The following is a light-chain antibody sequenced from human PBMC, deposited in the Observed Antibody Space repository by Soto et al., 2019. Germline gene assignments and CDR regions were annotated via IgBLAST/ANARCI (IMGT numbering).Light chain of an antibody. CDR3: QQYSNWPLT. J-gene: IGKJ4*01. CDR2: GVS. CDR1: QSVGNN. Sequence: EIVMSQSPATLSVSPRERATLSCRASQSVGNNFARYQQKPGQAPRLLIYGVSIRATGVPSRFSGSGSGTEFTLTISSLQSEDFAVYYCQQYSNWPLTFGGGTKVDIK. V-gene: IGKV3-15*01.